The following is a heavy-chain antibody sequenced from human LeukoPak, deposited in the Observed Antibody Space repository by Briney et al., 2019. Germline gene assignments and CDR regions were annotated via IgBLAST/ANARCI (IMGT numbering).Heavy chain of an antibody. V-gene: IGHV3-53*01. Sequence: GGSLRLSCAASGFTVSSNYMSWVRQAPGKGLEWVSVIYSGGSTYYADSVKGRFTISRDNAKNSLYLQMNSLRDEDTAVYYCARDGYITYFDYWGQGTLVTVSS. D-gene: IGHD3-22*01. CDR2: IYSGGST. CDR3: ARDGYITYFDY. J-gene: IGHJ4*02. CDR1: GFTVSSNY.